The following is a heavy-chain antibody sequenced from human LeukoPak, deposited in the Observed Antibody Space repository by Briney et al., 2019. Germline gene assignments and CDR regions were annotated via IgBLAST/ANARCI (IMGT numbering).Heavy chain of an antibody. J-gene: IGHJ3*02. CDR3: ARVRDGYNDAYDM. CDR1: GYTFTSYY. D-gene: IGHD5-24*01. V-gene: IGHV1-46*01. CDR2: INPSGGST. Sequence: GASVKVSCKASGYTFTSYYMHWVRQAPGQGLEWMGIINPSGGSTSYAQKFQGRVTMTRDTSTSTVYMELSSLRSDDTGVYYCARVRDGYNDAYDMWGQGTVVTVPS.